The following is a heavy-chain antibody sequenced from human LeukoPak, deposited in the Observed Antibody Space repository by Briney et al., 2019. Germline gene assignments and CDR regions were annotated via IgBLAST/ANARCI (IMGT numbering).Heavy chain of an antibody. J-gene: IGHJ4*02. CDR3: ARLNFRGGEALHFDS. CDR2: IHFVGTT. Sequence: SETLSLTCSVSGGSLTNYYWGWIRQPPGKGLGFIGYIHFVGTTKYDSSPQCRVAISLDTSKIQFSLRLYSVPAADTALYFCARLNFRGGEALHFDSWGQGTLVTVSS. V-gene: IGHV4-59*12. CDR1: GGSLTNYY. D-gene: IGHD3-16*01.